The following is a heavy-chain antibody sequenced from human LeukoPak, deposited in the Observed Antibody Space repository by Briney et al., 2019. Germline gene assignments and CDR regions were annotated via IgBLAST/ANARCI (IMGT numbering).Heavy chain of an antibody. CDR3: ARVFSSGYPYFDY. V-gene: IGHV3-48*02. J-gene: IGHJ4*02. Sequence: GGSLRLSCAASGFTFSSYSMTWVRQAPGKGLEWVSYISSSTNTIYYGESVKGRFTISRDNAQNSLYLQMSSLRDEDTAVYYCARVFSSGYPYFDYWGQGALVTVSS. D-gene: IGHD3-22*01. CDR1: GFTFSSYS. CDR2: ISSSTNTI.